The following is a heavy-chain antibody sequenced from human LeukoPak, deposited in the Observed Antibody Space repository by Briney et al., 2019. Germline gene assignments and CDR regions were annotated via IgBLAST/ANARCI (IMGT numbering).Heavy chain of an antibody. Sequence: GYAASVKGRSIISTDDFKSTVYLQMNSLKSEDTAVYYCATEGKMVRGLYTDYWGQGTLVTVSS. CDR3: ATEGKMVRGLYTDY. J-gene: IGHJ4*02. V-gene: IGHV3-49*02. D-gene: IGHD3-10*01.